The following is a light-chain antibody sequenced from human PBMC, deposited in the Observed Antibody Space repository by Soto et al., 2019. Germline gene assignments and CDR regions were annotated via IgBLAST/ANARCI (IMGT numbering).Light chain of an antibody. CDR3: AAWDDSLSGVL. J-gene: IGLJ2*01. CDR2: RNN. CDR1: SSNIGSNY. Sequence: QSVLTQPPSASGTPGQRVTISCSGSSSNIGSNYVYWYQQLPGTAPKLLIFRNNHRPSGVPDRFSGSKSGTSGSLAISGLRSEDEADYYCAAWDDSLSGVLFGEGTKVTV. V-gene: IGLV1-47*01.